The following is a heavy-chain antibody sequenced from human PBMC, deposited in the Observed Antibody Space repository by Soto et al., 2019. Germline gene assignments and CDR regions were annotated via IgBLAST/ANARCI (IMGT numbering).Heavy chain of an antibody. V-gene: IGHV1-69*01. CDR1: GDSFTNYA. Sequence: QVLLVQSGAEMKQPGSSVSVSCKASGDSFTNYAFTWVRQAPGQGPEWLGGIILALGTPHYSQRFQDRLTITEDESSSTVYMELGSLRLDDTAVYYCGRYCTNTKCRGGYYLDLWGQGTLLTVSS. J-gene: IGHJ5*02. D-gene: IGHD2-8*01. CDR3: GRYCTNTKCRGGYYLDL. CDR2: IILALGTP.